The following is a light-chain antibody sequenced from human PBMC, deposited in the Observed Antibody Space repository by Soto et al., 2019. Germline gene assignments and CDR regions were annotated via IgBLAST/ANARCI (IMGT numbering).Light chain of an antibody. CDR1: TSNIGSNT. J-gene: IGLJ1*01. CDR2: SYN. V-gene: IGLV1-44*01. Sequence: QAVLTQPPSASGTPGQRVTISCSGSTSNIGSNTVNWYQQLPGTAPKLLIYSYNERPSGVPDRFSGSKSGTSASLAISGLQSEDEADYYCAAWDDSLNAYVFGTGTKLTVL. CDR3: AAWDDSLNAYV.